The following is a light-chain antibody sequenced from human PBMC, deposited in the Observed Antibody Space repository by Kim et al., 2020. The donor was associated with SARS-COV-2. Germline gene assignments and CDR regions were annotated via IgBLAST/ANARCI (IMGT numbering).Light chain of an antibody. J-gene: IGLJ2*01. CDR2: ADK. CDR3: QAWDSNTVV. V-gene: IGLV3-1*01. Sequence: SYELTQPPSVSVSPGQTATISCSGDRLGDKYAFWYQQKPGQSPVLVIYADKKRPSGIPERFTGSNSGNTATLTISGTQAMDEADYYCQAWDSNTVVFGGG. CDR1: RLGDKY.